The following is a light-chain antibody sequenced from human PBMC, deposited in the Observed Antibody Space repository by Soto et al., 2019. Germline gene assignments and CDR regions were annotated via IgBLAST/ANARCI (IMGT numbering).Light chain of an antibody. CDR1: SSNIGNNY. CDR2: DND. J-gene: IGLJ2*01. CDR3: GAWDGSLNTQV. V-gene: IGLV1-51*01. Sequence: QSVLTQPPSVSAAPGQKVTISCSGSSSNIGNNYVSWYQQLPGTAPKLLIYDNDKRPSGIPDRFSGSKSGTSATLGITGLQTGGEADYYCGAWDGSLNTQVFGGGTKLTVL.